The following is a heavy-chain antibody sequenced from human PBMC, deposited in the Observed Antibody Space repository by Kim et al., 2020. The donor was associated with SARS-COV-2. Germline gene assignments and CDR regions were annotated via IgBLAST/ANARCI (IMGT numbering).Heavy chain of an antibody. D-gene: IGHD5-12*01. Sequence: ASVKVSCKASGYTFTSYAMHWVRQAPGQRLEWMGWINAGNGNTKYSQKFQGRVTITRDTSASTAYMELSSLRSEDTAVYYCARPGNTWLNWFDPWGQGTLVTVSS. CDR1: GYTFTSYA. CDR3: ARPGNTWLNWFDP. J-gene: IGHJ5*02. V-gene: IGHV1-3*01. CDR2: INAGNGNT.